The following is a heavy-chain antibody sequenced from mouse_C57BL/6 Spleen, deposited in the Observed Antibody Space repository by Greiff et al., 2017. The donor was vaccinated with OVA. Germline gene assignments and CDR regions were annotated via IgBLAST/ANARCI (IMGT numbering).Heavy chain of an antibody. CDR1: WFPFRDFG. J-gene: IGHJ2*01. D-gene: IGHD1-1*01. CDR2: ISSGSSTI. Sequence: DVKLVESGGGLLKPGGSLKLSCAASWFPFRDFGMHWVRPAPEQGMEVVAYISSGSSTIYDADTVKGRFTISRDNAKNTLFLQMTSLRSEDTAMYYCARDGYGSSYPCYWGQGTTLTVSS. V-gene: IGHV5-17*01. CDR3: ARDGYGSSYPCY.